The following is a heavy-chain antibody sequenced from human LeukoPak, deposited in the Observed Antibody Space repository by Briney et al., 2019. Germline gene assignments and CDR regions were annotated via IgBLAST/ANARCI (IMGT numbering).Heavy chain of an antibody. D-gene: IGHD6-13*01. CDR3: AILGYSSSVFDC. CDR1: GFTFSNYA. CDR2: ISKDGTNK. J-gene: IGHJ4*02. V-gene: IGHV3-30-3*01. Sequence: GGSLRLSCAASGFTFSNYAIHWIRQAPGKGLEWAALISKDGTNKYYPDSVKGRFTISRDNSKNTLYLQMNSLRAEDTAVYYCAILGYSSSVFDCWGQGTLVTVSS.